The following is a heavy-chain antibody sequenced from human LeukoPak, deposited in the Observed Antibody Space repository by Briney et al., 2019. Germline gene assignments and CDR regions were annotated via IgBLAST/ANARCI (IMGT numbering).Heavy chain of an antibody. V-gene: IGHV3-7*01. CDR1: GFTFTTYW. J-gene: IGHJ5*02. Sequence: GGSLRLSCAASGFTFTTYWMGWVRQAPGKGLEWVANIKQDGSEKYYVDSVKGRFTISRDNAKNSLSLQMNSLRAEDTAVYYCARPLMYYYGSETYFWFDPWGQGTLVTVSS. D-gene: IGHD3-10*01. CDR2: IKQDGSEK. CDR3: ARPLMYYYGSETYFWFDP.